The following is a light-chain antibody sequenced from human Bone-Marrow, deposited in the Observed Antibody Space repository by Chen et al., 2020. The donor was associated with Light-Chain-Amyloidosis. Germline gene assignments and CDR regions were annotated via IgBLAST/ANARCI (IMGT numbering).Light chain of an antibody. CDR2: DVS. Sequence: QSALTQPASVSGSPGQSITISCTGTSSDIGAYNYVSWYQQYPGKAPKRIISDVSNRPLGVSNRFSGSKSGDTASLTISGLQAEDAAEYYCSSHSSSSAPVIFGGGTKLTVL. J-gene: IGLJ2*01. V-gene: IGLV2-14*03. CDR1: SSDIGAYNY. CDR3: SSHSSSSAPVI.